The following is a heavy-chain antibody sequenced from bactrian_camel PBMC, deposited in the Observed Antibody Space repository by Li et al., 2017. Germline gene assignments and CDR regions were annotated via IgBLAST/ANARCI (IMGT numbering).Heavy chain of an antibody. Sequence: VQLVESGGGLVQPGGSLRLSCAASGFPFGSYDITWVRQAPGKGFEWVSSISRGTTYYAESVKGRFAISRDNAKNQLYLQMNSLKPEDTGMYYCVRKNLRDYDCSGGYWNSWGQGTQVTVS. CDR3: VRKNLRDYDCSGGYWNS. D-gene: IGHD2*01. J-gene: IGHJ4*01. CDR2: ISRGTT. CDR1: GFPFGSYD. V-gene: IGHV3S40*01.